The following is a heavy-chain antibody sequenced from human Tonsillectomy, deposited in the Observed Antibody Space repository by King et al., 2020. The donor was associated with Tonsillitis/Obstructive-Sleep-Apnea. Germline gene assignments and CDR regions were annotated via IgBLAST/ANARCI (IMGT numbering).Heavy chain of an antibody. V-gene: IGHV5-51*01. Sequence: QLVQSGAEVKKPGESLKISCKGSGYSFSNYWIAWVRQMPGKGLEWMGIIYPGDSDSRYSPSFEGQVTISADKSISTAYVQWSSLKASDTAMYYCARHGRESPLYPVYEYYYGVDVWGQGTTVTVSS. CDR1: GYSFSNYW. CDR3: ARHGRESPLYPVYEYYYGVDV. CDR2: IYPGDSDS. J-gene: IGHJ6*02. D-gene: IGHD2-8*01.